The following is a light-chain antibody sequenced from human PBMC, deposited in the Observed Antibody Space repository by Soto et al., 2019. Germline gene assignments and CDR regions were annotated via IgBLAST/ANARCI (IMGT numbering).Light chain of an antibody. CDR2: GAS. Sequence: EIVMTQSPATLSVSPGEGATLSCRASQSVSSNLTWYQQKPGQAPRLLIYGASTKATGVPARFSGSGSGTECTLSISSLQSEDFAAYFCQQYNAWWTVGQGAKVEIK. CDR3: QQYNAWWT. V-gene: IGKV3-15*01. J-gene: IGKJ1*01. CDR1: QSVSSN.